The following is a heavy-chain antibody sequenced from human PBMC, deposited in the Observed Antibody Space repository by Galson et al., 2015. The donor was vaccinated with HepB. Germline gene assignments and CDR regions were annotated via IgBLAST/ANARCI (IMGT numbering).Heavy chain of an antibody. CDR2: IKPVGSEE. CDR1: GFTFSIYW. J-gene: IGHJ4*02. D-gene: IGHD1-14*01. V-gene: IGHV3-7*01. CDR3: GRAGRAPPDY. Sequence: SLRLSCAASGFTFSIYWMGWVRQAPGKGLEWVATIKPVGSEEYYVDSVRGRFTISRDNAKNSLYLQMDNLRAEDTAEYYCGRAGRAPPDYWGQGTLVTVS.